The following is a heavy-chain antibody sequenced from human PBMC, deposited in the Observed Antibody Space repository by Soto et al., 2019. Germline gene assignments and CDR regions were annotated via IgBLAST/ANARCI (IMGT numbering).Heavy chain of an antibody. CDR1: GFTFSVYA. CDR3: AKYSELPYEAYLQQ. CDR2: ISSNGGRT. V-gene: IGHV3-23*01. J-gene: IGHJ1*01. D-gene: IGHD1-7*01. Sequence: GGSLRLSCAASGFTFSVYAMSWVRQAPGKGLEWVSAISSNGGRTFYADSLRGRFTISRDNSKSALYLQMNNLRAEDTAIYYCAKYSELPYEAYLQQWGPGT.